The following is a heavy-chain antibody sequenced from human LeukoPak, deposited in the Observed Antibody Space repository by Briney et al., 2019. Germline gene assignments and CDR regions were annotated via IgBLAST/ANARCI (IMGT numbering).Heavy chain of an antibody. CDR3: ARDHFGSLDS. CDR1: GFSVTTDSYC. CDR2: DYCGGNT. D-gene: IGHD3-10*01. Sequence: SEALSLTCTVSGFSVTTDSYCWGWIRQPPGKGLEWIGYDYCGGNTNYDPSLKRRVTISVDTSKNQFSLTLTSVTAADTAVYFCARDHFGSLDSWGQGILVTVSS. V-gene: IGHV4-61*01. J-gene: IGHJ4*02.